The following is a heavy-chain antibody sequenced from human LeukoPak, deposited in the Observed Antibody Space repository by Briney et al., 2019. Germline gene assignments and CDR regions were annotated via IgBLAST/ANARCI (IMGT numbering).Heavy chain of an antibody. D-gene: IGHD6-6*01. CDR2: INSDGSST. J-gene: IGHJ1*01. Sequence: GGSLRLSCAASGFTFSSYWMHWVRQAPRTGLVWVSRINSDGSSTSYADSVKGRFTISRDNAKNTLYLQMNSLRAEDTAVYYCARASPGAARPFQHWGQGTLVTVSS. V-gene: IGHV3-74*01. CDR3: ARASPGAARPFQH. CDR1: GFTFSSYW.